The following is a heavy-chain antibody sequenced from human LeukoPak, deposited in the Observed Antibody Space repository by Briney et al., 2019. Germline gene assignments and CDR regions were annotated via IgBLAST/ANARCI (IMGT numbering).Heavy chain of an antibody. CDR1: GGSFSGYY. D-gene: IGHD4-4*01. J-gene: IGHJ6*02. V-gene: IGHV4-34*01. Sequence: SEPLSLTCAVYGGSFSGYYWIWIRQPPGKGLEWFGEIKHRGSTNYNPSLKSRVTISVDTSKNQFSLQLSSVTAADTAVYYCARSRTTVPLFMLADPRRGPGAVWGQGTTVTVPS. CDR2: IKHRGST. CDR3: ARSRTTVPLFMLADPRRGPGAV.